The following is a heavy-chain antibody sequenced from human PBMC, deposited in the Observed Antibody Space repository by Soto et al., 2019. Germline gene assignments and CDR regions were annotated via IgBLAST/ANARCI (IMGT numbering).Heavy chain of an antibody. CDR2: VDSDGSST. CDR1: GFTFSSSW. V-gene: IGHV3-74*01. J-gene: IGHJ4*02. D-gene: IGHD6-19*01. Sequence: EVQLVESGGGLVQPGGSLRLSCAASGFTFSSSWMHWVRQAPGKGLVWVSRVDSDGSSTTYADSVKGRFTISRDNAKNTLYLQMNSLRAEDTAVYYCAKGGWAVPAYWGQGTLVTVSA. CDR3: AKGGWAVPAY.